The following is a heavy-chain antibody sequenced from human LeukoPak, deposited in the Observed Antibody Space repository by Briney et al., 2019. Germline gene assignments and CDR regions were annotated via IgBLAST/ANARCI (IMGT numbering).Heavy chain of an antibody. CDR2: ISYSGSP. V-gene: IGHV4-59*01. Sequence: GSLRLSCAASGFTFSSYAMSWIRQVPGKGLQWIAFISYSGSPDYNPSLKSRVTISIDTSKNQFSLKLTSVTAADTAVYYCARGGPSSRYFDLWGQGTLVTVSS. CDR1: GFTFSSYA. D-gene: IGHD6-13*01. CDR3: ARGGPSSRYFDL. J-gene: IGHJ4*02.